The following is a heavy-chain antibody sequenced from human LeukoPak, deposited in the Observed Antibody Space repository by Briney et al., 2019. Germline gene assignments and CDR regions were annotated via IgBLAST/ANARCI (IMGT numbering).Heavy chain of an antibody. CDR3: AKLAIDY. CDR2: ISGTGVST. Sequence: GSLRLSCTASGATFTNYAMIWVRQAPGKGLEWVSGISGTGVSTYYADSVKGRFIISRDNSNSTLYLQMNSLRAEDTAVYYCAKLAIDYWGQGTLVTVSS. V-gene: IGHV3-23*01. J-gene: IGHJ4*02. CDR1: GATFTNYA.